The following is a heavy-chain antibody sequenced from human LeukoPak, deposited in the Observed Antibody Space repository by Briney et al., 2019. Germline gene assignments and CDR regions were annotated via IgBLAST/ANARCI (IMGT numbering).Heavy chain of an antibody. CDR2: IYPGDSDT. D-gene: IGHD5-18*01. CDR1: EYSFTSYW. Sequence: GESLKISCKGSEYSFTSYWIGWVRQEPGKGLEWMGIIYPGDSDTRYSPSFQGQVTISADKSISTAYLQWSSLKASDTAIYYCARQELGIQLWLPFDYWGQGTLVTVSS. CDR3: ARQELGIQLWLPFDY. V-gene: IGHV5-51*01. J-gene: IGHJ4*02.